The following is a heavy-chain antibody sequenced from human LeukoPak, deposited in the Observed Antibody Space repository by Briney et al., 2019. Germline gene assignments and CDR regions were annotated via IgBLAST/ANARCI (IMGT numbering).Heavy chain of an antibody. J-gene: IGHJ6*03. D-gene: IGHD5-18*01. CDR1: GGTFSSYA. V-gene: IGHV1-69*06. CDR3: ARAGIQLWSGNYYYYYYMDV. Sequence: ASVKVSCKASGGTFSSYAISWVRQAPGQGLEWMGGIIPIFGTANYAQKFQGRVTITADKSTSTAYMELSSLRSEDTAVYYCARAGIQLWSGNYYYYYYMDVWGKGTTVTVSS. CDR2: IIPIFGTA.